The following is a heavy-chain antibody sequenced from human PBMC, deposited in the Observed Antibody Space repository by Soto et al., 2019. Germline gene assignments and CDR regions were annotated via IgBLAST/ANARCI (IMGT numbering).Heavy chain of an antibody. CDR1: GFTFSSYG. Sequence: GGSLRLSCAASGFTFSSYGMHWVRQAPGKGLEWVAVIWYDGSNKYYADSVKGRFTISRDNSKNTLYLQMNSLRAEDTAVYYCAREVGSAFGNWFDPWGQGTLVTVSS. D-gene: IGHD3-10*01. J-gene: IGHJ5*02. CDR3: AREVGSAFGNWFDP. V-gene: IGHV3-33*01. CDR2: IWYDGSNK.